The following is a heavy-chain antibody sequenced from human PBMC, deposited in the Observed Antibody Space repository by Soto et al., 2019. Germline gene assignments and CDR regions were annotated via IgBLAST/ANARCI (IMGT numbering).Heavy chain of an antibody. J-gene: IGHJ3*02. D-gene: IGHD3-3*01. V-gene: IGHV1-8*01. CDR1: GYTFTSYD. CDR2: MNPNSGNT. Sequence: GASVKVSCKASGYTFTSYDINWVRQATGQGLEWMGWMNPNSGNTGYAQKFQGRVTMTRNTSISTAYMELSSLRSEDTAVYYCARGLLTYYDFWGGYHDAFDIWGQGTMVTVSS. CDR3: ARGLLTYYDFWGGYHDAFDI.